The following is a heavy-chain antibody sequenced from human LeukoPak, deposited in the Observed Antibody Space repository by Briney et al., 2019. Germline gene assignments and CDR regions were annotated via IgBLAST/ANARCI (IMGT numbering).Heavy chain of an antibody. CDR3: AREISSHYDFWSGYYRIYDAFDI. CDR2: ISAYNGNT. V-gene: IGHV1-18*01. CDR1: GYTFTSYG. D-gene: IGHD3-3*01. J-gene: IGHJ3*02. Sequence: ASVKVSRKASGYTFTSYGISWVRQAPGQGLEWMGWISAYNGNTNYAQKFQGRITMTRDTSISTAYMELSRLRSDDTAVYYCAREISSHYDFWSGYYRIYDAFDIWGQGTMVTVSS.